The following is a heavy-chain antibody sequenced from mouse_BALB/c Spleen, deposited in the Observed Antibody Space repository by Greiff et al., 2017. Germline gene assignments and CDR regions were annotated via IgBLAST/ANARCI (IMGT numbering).Heavy chain of an antibody. Sequence: QVQLKESGPGLVQPSQSLSITCTASGFSLTSYGVHWVRQSPGKGLEWLGVIWSGGSTDYNAAFISRLSISKDNSKSQVFFKMNSLQANDTAIYYCARKSSLGYFDYWGQGTTLTVSA. D-gene: IGHD1-2*01. J-gene: IGHJ2*01. V-gene: IGHV2-2*02. CDR2: IWSGGST. CDR1: GFSLTSYG. CDR3: ARKSSLGYFDY.